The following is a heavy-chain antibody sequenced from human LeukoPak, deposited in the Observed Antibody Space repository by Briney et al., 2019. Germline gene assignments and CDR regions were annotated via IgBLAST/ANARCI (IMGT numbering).Heavy chain of an antibody. D-gene: IGHD1-26*01. J-gene: IGHJ4*02. Sequence: LPGGPLRLSCAASGFTFDDYAMHWVRQAPGKGLEWVSLISWDGGSTYYADSVKGRFTISRDNSKNSLYLQMNSLRAEDTALYYCAKDIGPSGSYSDYWGQGTLVTVSS. CDR1: GFTFDDYA. CDR2: ISWDGGST. V-gene: IGHV3-43D*03. CDR3: AKDIGPSGSYSDY.